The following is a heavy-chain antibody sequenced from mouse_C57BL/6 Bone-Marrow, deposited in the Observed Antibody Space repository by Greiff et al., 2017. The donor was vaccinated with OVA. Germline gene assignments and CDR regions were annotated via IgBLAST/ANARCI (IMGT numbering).Heavy chain of an antibody. V-gene: IGHV1-53*01. J-gene: IGHJ2*01. Sequence: VQLQQPGTELVKPGASVMLSCKASGYTFTSYWMHWVKQRPGQGLEWIGNINPSNGGTNYNEKFKSKATLTVDKSSSTAYMQISSLTSEDAAVYYCARDDGYYLGVYFDYWGQGTTLTVSS. CDR3: ARDDGYYLGVYFDY. CDR2: INPSNGGT. CDR1: GYTFTSYW. D-gene: IGHD2-3*01.